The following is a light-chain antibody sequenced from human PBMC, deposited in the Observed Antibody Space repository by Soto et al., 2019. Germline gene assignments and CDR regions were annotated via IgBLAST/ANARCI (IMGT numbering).Light chain of an antibody. V-gene: IGKV1-5*01. CDR1: QTISTW. CDR2: DAS. Sequence: DIQMTQSPSTLSASVGDRVTITCRASQTISTWLAWYQHKPGKAPNLLIYDASTLMSGVPSRFSGSGSGTEFTRTISSLQPGDFATYDCQQSETYPLTFGQGTRLDIK. J-gene: IGKJ5*01. CDR3: QQSETYPLT.